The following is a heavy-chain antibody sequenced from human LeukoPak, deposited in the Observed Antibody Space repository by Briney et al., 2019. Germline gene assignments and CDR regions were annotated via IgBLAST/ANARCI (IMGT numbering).Heavy chain of an antibody. V-gene: IGHV3-7*01. Sequence: GGSLRLSCAASGFTFSSYWMGWVRQAPGKGLEWVANIKQDGSEKYYVDSVKGRFTISRDNAKNSLYLQMNSLRAEDTAVYYCARTTPHYYDSSGYYPPRFDYWGQGTLVTVSS. D-gene: IGHD3-22*01. CDR1: GFTFSSYW. CDR3: ARTTPHYYDSSGYYPPRFDY. CDR2: IKQDGSEK. J-gene: IGHJ4*02.